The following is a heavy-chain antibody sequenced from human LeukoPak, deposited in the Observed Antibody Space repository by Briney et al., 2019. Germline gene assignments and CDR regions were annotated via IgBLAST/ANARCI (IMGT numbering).Heavy chain of an antibody. Sequence: GGSLRLSCAASGFTFSSYWMSWVRQAPGKGLEWVANIKKDGSEKYYVDSVKGRFAISRDNAKTSLYLQMNSLRAEDTAVYYCARDLSGVTGYTYGRGIDYWGQGTLVTVSS. CDR2: IKKDGSEK. CDR3: ARDLSGVTGYTYGRGIDY. J-gene: IGHJ4*02. V-gene: IGHV3-7*01. D-gene: IGHD5-18*01. CDR1: GFTFSSYW.